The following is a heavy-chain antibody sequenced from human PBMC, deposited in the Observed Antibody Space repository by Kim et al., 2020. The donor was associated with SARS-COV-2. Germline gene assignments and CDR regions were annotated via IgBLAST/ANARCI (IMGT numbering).Heavy chain of an antibody. V-gene: IGHV3-23*01. CDR3: AKARRDCTNGVCSRYYFDY. CDR2: ISGSGGST. D-gene: IGHD2-8*01. J-gene: IGHJ4*02. Sequence: GGSLRLSCAASGFTFSSYAMSWVRQAPGKGLEWVSAISGSGGSTYYADSVKGRFTISRDNSKNTLYLQMNSLIAEDTAVYYCAKARRDCTNGVCSRYYFDYWGQGTLVTVSS. CDR1: GFTFSSYA.